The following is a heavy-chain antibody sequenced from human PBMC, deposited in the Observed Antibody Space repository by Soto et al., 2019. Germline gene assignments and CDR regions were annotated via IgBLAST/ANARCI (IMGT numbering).Heavy chain of an antibody. J-gene: IGHJ4*02. V-gene: IGHV6-1*01. CDR3: ASNYFSMIQNKNYFDY. Sequence: QSQTLSLTCAISGDSVSSNSATWNWIRQSPSRGLEWLGRTYYRSKWYNDFAVSVKSRITINPDTSKNQFSLQLNSVTPEDTAVYYCASNYFSMIQNKNYFDYWGQGTLVTVSS. CDR1: GDSVSSNSAT. CDR2: TYYRSKWYN. D-gene: IGHD3-22*01.